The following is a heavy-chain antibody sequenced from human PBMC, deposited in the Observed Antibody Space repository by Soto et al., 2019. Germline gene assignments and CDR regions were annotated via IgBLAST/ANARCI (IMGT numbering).Heavy chain of an antibody. J-gene: IGHJ6*02. D-gene: IGHD3-10*01. V-gene: IGHV3-48*03. CDR3: ARWARITMVRGVVLRGMDV. CDR1: GFTFSSYE. CDR2: ISSSGSTI. Sequence: GGSLRLSCAASGFTFSSYEMNWVRQAPGKXLEWVSYISSSGSTIYYADSVKGRFTISRDNAKNSLYLQMNSLRAEDTAVYYCARWARITMVRGVVLRGMDVWGQGTTVTVSS.